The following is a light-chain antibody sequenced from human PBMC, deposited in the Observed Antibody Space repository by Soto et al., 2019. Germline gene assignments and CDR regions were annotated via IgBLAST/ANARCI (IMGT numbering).Light chain of an antibody. J-gene: IGLJ1*01. V-gene: IGLV2-14*01. Sequence: QSARTQPASVSGSPGQSITISCTGTSSDVGGYNYVSWYQQHPGKAPKLMIYDVSNRPSGVSNRFSGSKSGNTASLTISGLQAEDEADYYCISYTSSSTLYVFGTGTKLTVL. CDR1: SSDVGGYNY. CDR2: DVS. CDR3: ISYTSSSTLYV.